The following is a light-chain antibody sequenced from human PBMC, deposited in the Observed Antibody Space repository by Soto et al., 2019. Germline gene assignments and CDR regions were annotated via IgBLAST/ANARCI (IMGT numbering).Light chain of an antibody. CDR1: QSVSSY. Sequence: EIVLTQSPATLSLSPGERATLSCRASQSVSSYLAWYQQKPGQAPRLLIYDASNRATGIPARFSGIGSGTDFTLTISSLEPEDFAVYYCQQRSKWPPYTFGQGTKLEIK. V-gene: IGKV3-11*01. CDR2: DAS. J-gene: IGKJ2*01. CDR3: QQRSKWPPYT.